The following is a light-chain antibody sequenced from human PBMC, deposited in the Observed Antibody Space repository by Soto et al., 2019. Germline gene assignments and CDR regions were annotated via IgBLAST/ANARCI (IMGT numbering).Light chain of an antibody. CDR1: QSVSSN. CDR2: GAS. Sequence: EIVMTQSPATLSVSPGERATLSCRASQSVSSNLAWYQQKPGQAPRLLIYGASTRATGIPSRFSGSGSGTEFTLAISSMQSEDFAVSYCQQYNNWSFTFGPGTNGD. V-gene: IGKV3D-15*01. CDR3: QQYNNWSFT. J-gene: IGKJ3*01.